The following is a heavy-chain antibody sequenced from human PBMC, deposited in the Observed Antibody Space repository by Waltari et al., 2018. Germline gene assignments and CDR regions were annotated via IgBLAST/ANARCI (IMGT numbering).Heavy chain of an antibody. CDR3: ARNYRDY. Sequence: EVQLVESGGGLVQPGGSLRLSCAASGFTFSNYSMHWVRQVPGKGLVWVSRISGDGRITHYADSVKGRFTISRDNAENTLYLQMNSLTVEDTAVYYCARNYRDYWGQGTLVTVSS. J-gene: IGHJ4*02. CDR2: ISGDGRIT. V-gene: IGHV3-74*01. D-gene: IGHD3-16*02. CDR1: GFTFSNYS.